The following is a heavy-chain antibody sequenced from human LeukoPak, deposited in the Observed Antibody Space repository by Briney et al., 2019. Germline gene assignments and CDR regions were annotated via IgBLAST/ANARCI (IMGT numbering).Heavy chain of an antibody. V-gene: IGHV3-7*01. CDR1: GFTFSSYW. CDR3: AELGITMIGGV. D-gene: IGHD3-10*02. Sequence: GGSLRLSCAASGFTFSSYWMSWVRQAPGKGLEWVANIKKDGNEKYYVDSVEGRFTISRDNAKKSLYLQMNSLRAEDTAVYYCAELGITMIGGVWGKGTTVTVSS. J-gene: IGHJ6*04. CDR2: IKKDGNEK.